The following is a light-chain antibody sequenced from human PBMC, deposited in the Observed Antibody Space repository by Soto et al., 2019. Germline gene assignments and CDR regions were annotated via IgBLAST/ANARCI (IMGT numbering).Light chain of an antibody. J-gene: IGLJ2*01. CDR2: DVT. CDR3: SSYTSSSTLDVV. CDR1: SSDVGDYNY. V-gene: IGLV2-14*03. Sequence: QSALTQPASVSGSPGQSITISCTGTSSDVGDYNYVSWYQHHPGKAPKLMIYDVTNRPSGVSNRFSGSKSGNTASLSISGLQAEDEADYYCSSYTSSSTLDVVFGGGTKLTV.